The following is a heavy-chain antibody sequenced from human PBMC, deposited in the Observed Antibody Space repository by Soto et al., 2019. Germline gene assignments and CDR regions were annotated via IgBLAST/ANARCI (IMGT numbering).Heavy chain of an antibody. CDR3: ARDDHLQDAFDI. J-gene: IGHJ3*02. V-gene: IGHV4-59*01. D-gene: IGHD4-4*01. Sequence: QVQLQESGPGLVKPSETLSLTCTVSGGSISSYYWSWIRQPPGKGLEWIGYIYYSGSPNYNPSLKSRVTLSVDTSKHQFSLKLSSVTAADTAVYYCARDDHLQDAFDIWGQGTMVTVSS. CDR2: IYYSGSP. CDR1: GGSISSYY.